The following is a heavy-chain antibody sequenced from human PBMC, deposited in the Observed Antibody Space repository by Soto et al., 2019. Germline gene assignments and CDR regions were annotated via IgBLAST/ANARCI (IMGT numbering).Heavy chain of an antibody. Sequence: SETLSLTCAVYGGSFSGYYWSWIRQPPGKGLEWIGEINHSGSTNYNPSLKSRVTISVDTSKNQFSLKLSSVTAADTAVYYCARLDSSSPLGDRPERFDYWGQGTLVTVSS. J-gene: IGHJ4*02. CDR1: GGSFSGYY. CDR3: ARLDSSSPLGDRPERFDY. V-gene: IGHV4-34*01. D-gene: IGHD6-6*01. CDR2: INHSGST.